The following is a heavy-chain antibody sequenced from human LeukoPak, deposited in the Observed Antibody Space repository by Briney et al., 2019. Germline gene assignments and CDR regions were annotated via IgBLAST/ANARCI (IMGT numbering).Heavy chain of an antibody. J-gene: IGHJ5*02. CDR3: AGALVVPYNWFDP. V-gene: IGHV4-59*12. Sequence: SETLSLTCTVSGGSISSYYWSWIRQPPGKGLEWIGYIYYSGSTNYNPSLKSRVTISVDTSKNQFSLKLSSVTAADTAVYYCAGALVVPYNWFDPWGQGTLVTVSS. CDR1: GGSISSYY. D-gene: IGHD2-2*01. CDR2: IYYSGST.